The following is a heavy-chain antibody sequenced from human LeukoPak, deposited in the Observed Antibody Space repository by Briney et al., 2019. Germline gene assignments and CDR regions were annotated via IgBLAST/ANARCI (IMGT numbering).Heavy chain of an antibody. V-gene: IGHV4-34*01. CDR1: GGSFSGYY. CDR2: ISLTGLT. J-gene: IGHJ4*02. CDR3: SRENGAFSPFGY. Sequence: PETLSLTCAVYGGSFSGYYWSWIRQPPGQGLEWIGEISLTGLTHYNPSLESCVTVSLDKSKNQLSLNLTSVTAADTAVYYCSRENGAFSPFGYWGQGTLVTVLS. D-gene: IGHD2-8*01.